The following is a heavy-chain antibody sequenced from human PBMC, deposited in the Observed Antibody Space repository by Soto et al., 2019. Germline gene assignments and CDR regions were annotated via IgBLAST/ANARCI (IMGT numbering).Heavy chain of an antibody. CDR3: ATSYDSEFDP. V-gene: IGHV1-18*04. CDR1: GYPFSKYG. D-gene: IGHD5-12*01. CDR2: IKPDNGDT. J-gene: IGHJ5*02. Sequence: QLQLVQSGAEVERPGASVRVSCKAYGYPFSKYGISWIRQAPGQGLEWMGWIKPDNGDTNYAQKFQGRVTMTTDTSSNTAYMELRSLRSDDTAVSYCATSYDSEFDPWGQGTLVRVSS.